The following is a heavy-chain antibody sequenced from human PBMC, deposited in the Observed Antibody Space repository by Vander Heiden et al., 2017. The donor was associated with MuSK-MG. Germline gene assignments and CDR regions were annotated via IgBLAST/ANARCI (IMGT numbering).Heavy chain of an antibody. CDR2: VYYSGST. V-gene: IGHV4-39*01. CDR1: GDSISTSGYY. D-gene: IGHD1-7*01. J-gene: IGHJ4*02. CDR3: ARYKSGTMFAD. Sequence: QLQLQESGPRLVKPSETLSLTCTVSGDSISTSGYYWGWIRQPPGKGLEWIGNVYYSGSTDYNPSLKSRITISVVTSKNQFSLKVYSVTAADTAVYYCARYKSGTMFADWGQGTLVTVSS.